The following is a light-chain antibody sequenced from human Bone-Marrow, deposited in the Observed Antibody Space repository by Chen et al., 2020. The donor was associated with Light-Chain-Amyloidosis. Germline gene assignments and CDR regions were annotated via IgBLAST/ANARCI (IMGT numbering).Light chain of an antibody. J-gene: IGLJ3*02. CDR3: QVWERSSDRPV. V-gene: IGLV3-21*02. CDR2: DNN. Sequence: SYVLTQPSSVSVAPGQTATIACGGNNIGRQGFDWYQQKAGQAPVLVVHDNNRRPAGIPERFSGSNAGNTATLTIGGVEAGDEADYYCQVWERSSDRPVFGGGTKLTVL. CDR1: NIGRQG.